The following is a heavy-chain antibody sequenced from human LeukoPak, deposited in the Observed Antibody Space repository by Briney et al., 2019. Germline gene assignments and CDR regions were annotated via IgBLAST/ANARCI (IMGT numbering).Heavy chain of an antibody. CDR3: ARVREAITMIVVADDAFDI. Sequence: SETLCLTCTVSGGSISSYYRSWIRQPPGKGLEWVGYIYYSGSTNYNHSLESRVTISVDTSKNQFSLKLSSVTAADTAVYYCARVREAITMIVVADDAFDIWGQGTMVTVSS. CDR1: GGSISSYY. D-gene: IGHD3-22*01. J-gene: IGHJ3*02. CDR2: IYYSGST. V-gene: IGHV4-59*01.